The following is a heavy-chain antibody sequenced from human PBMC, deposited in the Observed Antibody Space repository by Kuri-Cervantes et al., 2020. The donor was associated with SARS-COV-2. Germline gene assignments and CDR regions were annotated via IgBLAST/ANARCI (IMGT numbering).Heavy chain of an antibody. V-gene: IGHV3-30*18. Sequence: GGSLRLSCAASGFTFGIYAMHWVRQAPGKGLEWVAVISYDTRNKYYADSVKGRFTISRDNSKNTLYLQVNSLRAEDTAVYYCAKIPFYDSSGYYSNYWGQGTLVTVSS. CDR1: GFTFGIYA. CDR3: AKIPFYDSSGYYSNY. CDR2: ISYDTRNK. J-gene: IGHJ4*02. D-gene: IGHD3-22*01.